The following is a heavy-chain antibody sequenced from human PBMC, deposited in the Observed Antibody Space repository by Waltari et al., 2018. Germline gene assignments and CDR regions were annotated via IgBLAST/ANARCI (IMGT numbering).Heavy chain of an antibody. J-gene: IGHJ4*02. D-gene: IGHD2-21*01. CDR2: SSDGGVYT. Sequence: EVQLVESGGTSVQPGGSLRLPCAASGFTSFNYFISWVRQAPGEGLELISASSDGGVYTYYADSVKGRFTISRDSSKNTIYLQMNSLRVEDTALYYCAKGFEDLLPFDHWGQGTLVTVST. V-gene: IGHV3-23*04. CDR1: GFTSFNYF. CDR3: AKGFEDLLPFDH.